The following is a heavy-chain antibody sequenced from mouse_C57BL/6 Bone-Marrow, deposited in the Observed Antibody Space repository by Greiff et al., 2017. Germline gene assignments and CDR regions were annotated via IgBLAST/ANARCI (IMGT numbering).Heavy chain of an antibody. J-gene: IGHJ3*01. Sequence: EVQLVEPGAELVRPGASVKLSCTASGFNIKDYYMHWVKQRPEQGLEWIGRIDPEDGDTEYAPKFQGKATMTADTSTNTAYLQLSSLTSEDTAVYYCTTIHYYGSSYTWFAYWGQGTLVTVSA. CDR3: TTIHYYGSSYTWFAY. CDR1: GFNIKDYY. V-gene: IGHV14-1*01. CDR2: IDPEDGDT. D-gene: IGHD1-1*01.